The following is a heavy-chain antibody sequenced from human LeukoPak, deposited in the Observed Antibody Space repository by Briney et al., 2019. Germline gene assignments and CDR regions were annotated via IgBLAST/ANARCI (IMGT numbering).Heavy chain of an antibody. CDR2: ISGSGGST. CDR3: AKGYDFWSAHAMDV. V-gene: IGHV3-23*01. CDR1: GFTFSSYA. Sequence: GASLRLSCAASGFTFSSYAMSWVRQAPGKGLEWVSAISGSGGSTYYADSVKGRFTISRDNPKNTLYLQMNSLRAEDTAVYYCAKGYDFWSAHAMDVWGQGTTVTVSS. D-gene: IGHD3-3*01. J-gene: IGHJ6*02.